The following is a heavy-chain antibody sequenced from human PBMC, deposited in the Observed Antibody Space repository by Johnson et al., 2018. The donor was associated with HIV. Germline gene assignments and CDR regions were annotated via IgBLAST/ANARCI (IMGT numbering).Heavy chain of an antibody. CDR1: GFTFSSYW. V-gene: IGHV3-7*05. CDR3: AKDRHDYGDLDAFDI. D-gene: IGHD4-17*01. J-gene: IGHJ3*02. CDR2: IKQDGSEK. Sequence: VQLVESGGGLVQPGGSLRLSCAASGFTFSSYWMSWVRQAPGKGLEWVANIKQDGSEKYYVDSVKGRFTISRDNAENTLYLQMNNLRSEDTALYYCAKDRHDYGDLDAFDIWGQGTMVTVSS.